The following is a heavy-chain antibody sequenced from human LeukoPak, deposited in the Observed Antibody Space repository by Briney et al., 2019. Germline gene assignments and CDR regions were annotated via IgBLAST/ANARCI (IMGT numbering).Heavy chain of an antibody. CDR1: GFTFDDYG. Sequence: GGSLRLSCAASGFTFDDYGMSWVRQAPGKGLEWVSIIYSGGSTYYADSVKGRFTISRDNSKNTLYLQMNSLRAEDTAVYYCARVPTSGWYNDYWGQGTLVTVSS. D-gene: IGHD6-19*01. J-gene: IGHJ4*02. CDR3: ARVPTSGWYNDY. V-gene: IGHV3-53*01. CDR2: IYSGGST.